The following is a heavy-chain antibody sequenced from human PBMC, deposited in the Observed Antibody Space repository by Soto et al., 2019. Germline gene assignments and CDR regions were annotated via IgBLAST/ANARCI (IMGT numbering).Heavy chain of an antibody. CDR1: GFTFSTYW. J-gene: IGHJ6*02. CDR2: IKEDGSEK. V-gene: IGHV3-7*01. D-gene: IGHD3-22*01. Sequence: PRWSLRLSCAASGFTFSTYWMSWFRQAPGKGLEWVANIKEDGSEKYYVDSVEGRFTISRDNAKNSLYLQMTSLRAEDTALYYCARGWGYFDSSGFPYLYAMDVWGQGTTVTVSS. CDR3: ARGWGYFDSSGFPYLYAMDV.